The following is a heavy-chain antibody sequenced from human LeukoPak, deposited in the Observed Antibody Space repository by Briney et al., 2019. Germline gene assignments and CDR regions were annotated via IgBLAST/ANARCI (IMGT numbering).Heavy chain of an antibody. CDR3: ARVYYYGSGRDYYYGMDV. CDR1: GGTFSSYA. CDR2: IIPILGIA. V-gene: IGHV1-69*04. J-gene: IGHJ6*02. D-gene: IGHD3-10*01. Sequence: SVKVSCKASGGTFSSYAISWVRQAPGQGHEWMGRIIPILGIANYAQKFQGRVTITADKSTSTAYMELSSLRSEDTAVYYCARVYYYGSGRDYYYGMDVWGQGTTVTVSS.